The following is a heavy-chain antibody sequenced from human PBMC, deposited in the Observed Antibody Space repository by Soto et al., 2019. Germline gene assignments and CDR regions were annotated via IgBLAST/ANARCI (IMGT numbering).Heavy chain of an antibody. J-gene: IGHJ4*02. CDR3: ARQGSSSSAYYFDF. CDR2: IDYSGST. Sequence: SETLSLTCTVSGVSIRSGGFYWNWIRQLPGKGLEWMGYIDYSGSTYSTPSLNSRATISVDTSKNQFSLNVRSLTAADTAVYYCARQGSSSSAYYFDFWGQGTLVTVSS. CDR1: GVSIRSGGFY. V-gene: IGHV4-31*03. D-gene: IGHD6-6*01.